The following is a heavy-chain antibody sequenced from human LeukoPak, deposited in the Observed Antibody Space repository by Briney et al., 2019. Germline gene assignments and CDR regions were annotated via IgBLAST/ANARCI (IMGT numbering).Heavy chain of an antibody. J-gene: IGHJ4*02. CDR1: NYSINTGFY. V-gene: IGHV4-38-2*02. CDR3: ARGPHYYDSSGYYDY. Sequence: SETLSLTCLVSNYSINTGFYWGWIRQSPGKGLEWIGSVYHSGSTYSNPSLTSRVTLSIDASKNEFYLKLTSVTAADTAVYYCARGPHYYDSSGYYDYWGQGTLVTVSS. D-gene: IGHD3-22*01. CDR2: VYHSGST.